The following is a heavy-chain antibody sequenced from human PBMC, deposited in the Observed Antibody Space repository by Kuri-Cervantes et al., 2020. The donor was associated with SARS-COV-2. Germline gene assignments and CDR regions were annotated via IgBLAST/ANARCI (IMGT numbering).Heavy chain of an antibody. CDR3: AKDPGTMARGHYYYGMDV. D-gene: IGHD3-10*01. V-gene: IGHV3-30*18. CDR1: GFTFSNYG. CDR2: ISYNGSNE. Sequence: GESLKISCAASGFTFSNYGMHWVRQALGKGLEWVAVISYNGSNEYYADSVKGRFTISRDNSKNTLYLQVNSLRAEDTSVYYCAKDPGTMARGHYYYGMDVWGQGTTVTVSS. J-gene: IGHJ6*02.